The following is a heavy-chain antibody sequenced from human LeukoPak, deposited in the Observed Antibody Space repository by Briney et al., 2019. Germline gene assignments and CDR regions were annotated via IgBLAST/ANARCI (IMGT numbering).Heavy chain of an antibody. CDR2: IKSKTEGGTT. V-gene: IGHV3-15*01. Sequence: GGSLRLSCAASGFTFSNAWMSWVRQAPGKGLEWVGRIKSKTEGGTTDYAAPVKGRFTISRDDSKNTLYLQMNSLKTEDTAVYYCTSRRGYSYDDYWGQGTLVTVSS. J-gene: IGHJ4*02. CDR3: TSRRGYSYDDY. D-gene: IGHD5-18*01. CDR1: GFTFSNAW.